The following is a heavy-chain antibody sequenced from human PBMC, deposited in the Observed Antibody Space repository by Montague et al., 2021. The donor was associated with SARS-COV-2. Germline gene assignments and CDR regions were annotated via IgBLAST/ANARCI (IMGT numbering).Heavy chain of an antibody. V-gene: IGHV4-39*01. CDR1: GGSITSGSFY. J-gene: IGHJ4*02. CDR3: ARHYRGGYYGLGSYCPDF. D-gene: IGHD3-10*01. Sequence: SETLSLTCTVSGGSITSGSFYWGWVRQPPGKGLEWIGNIYYSGTTYYNPSLKSRVTISVDTSKNQFFLKLSSVTAADTAIYYCARHYRGGYYGLGSYCPDFWGQGTLITVSS. CDR2: IYYSGTT.